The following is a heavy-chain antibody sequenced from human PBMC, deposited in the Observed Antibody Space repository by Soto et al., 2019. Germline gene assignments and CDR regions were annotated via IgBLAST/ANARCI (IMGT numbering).Heavy chain of an antibody. CDR3: ARDADILTGSDAFDI. CDR2: ISSSSSSYT. J-gene: IGHJ3*02. D-gene: IGHD3-9*01. Sequence: QVQLVESGGGLAKPGGSLRLSCAASGFTFSDYYMSWIRQAPGKGLEWVSYISSSSSSYTNYAESVKGRVTISRDNAKKSLYLQMNSLRAEDTAVYYCARDADILTGSDAFDIWGQGTMVTVSS. CDR1: GFTFSDYY. V-gene: IGHV3-11*05.